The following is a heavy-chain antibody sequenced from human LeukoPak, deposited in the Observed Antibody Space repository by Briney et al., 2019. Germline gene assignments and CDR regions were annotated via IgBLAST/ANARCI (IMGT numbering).Heavy chain of an antibody. J-gene: IGHJ4*02. CDR2: ISGSGGTT. Sequence: GGSLRLSCAASGFTFSSYAMSWVRQAPGEGLEWVSAISGSGGTTYYADSVKGRFTISRDNSKNTLYLQMNSLRAEDTAVYYCAKQSFLEYYFDYWGQGTLVTVSS. V-gene: IGHV3-23*01. CDR1: GFTFSSYA. CDR3: AKQSFLEYYFDY. D-gene: IGHD3-3*01.